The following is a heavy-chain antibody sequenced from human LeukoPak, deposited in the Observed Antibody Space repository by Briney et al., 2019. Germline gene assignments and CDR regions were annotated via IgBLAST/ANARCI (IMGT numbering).Heavy chain of an antibody. CDR1: GFTFSSYA. Sequence: PGGSLRLSCAASGFTFSSYAMHWVRQAPGKGLEGVAVISYDGSNKYYADSVKGRFTISRDNSKNTLYLQMNSLRAEDTAVYYCARGGWYEDYYYGMDVWGQGTTVTVSS. V-gene: IGHV3-30-3*01. J-gene: IGHJ6*02. CDR2: ISYDGSNK. D-gene: IGHD6-19*01. CDR3: ARGGWYEDYYYGMDV.